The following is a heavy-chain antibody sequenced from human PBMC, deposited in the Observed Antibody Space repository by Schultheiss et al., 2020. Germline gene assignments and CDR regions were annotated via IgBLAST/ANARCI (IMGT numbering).Heavy chain of an antibody. J-gene: IGHJ4*02. V-gene: IGHV4-61*01. D-gene: IGHD4-17*01. CDR1: GVSVSSGSYY. Sequence: SETLSLTCTVSGVSVSSGSYYWSWIRQPPGKGLEWIGYIYYSGSTNYNPSLKSRVTISVDTSNNQFSLKLSSVTAADTAVYYCARAPYGDYSDYWGQGTLVTVSS. CDR2: IYYSGST. CDR3: ARAPYGDYSDY.